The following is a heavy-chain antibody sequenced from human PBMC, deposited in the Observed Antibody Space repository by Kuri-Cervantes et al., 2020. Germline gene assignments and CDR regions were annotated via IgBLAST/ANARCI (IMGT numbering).Heavy chain of an antibody. V-gene: IGHV3-48*01. CDR1: GFTFGSYS. J-gene: IGHJ4*02. D-gene: IGHD6-13*01. Sequence: GESLKISCAASGFTFGSYSMNWVRQAPGKGLEWVSYISSSSSTIYYADSVKGRFTISRNNAKNSLYLQMNSLRADDTAVYYCARPRHSASWYEFDYWGQGTLVTVSS. CDR2: ISSSSSTI. CDR3: ARPRHSASWYEFDY.